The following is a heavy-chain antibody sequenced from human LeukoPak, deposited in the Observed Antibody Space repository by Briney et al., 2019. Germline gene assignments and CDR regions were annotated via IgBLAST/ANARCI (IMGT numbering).Heavy chain of an antibody. CDR1: GFTFSSYW. Sequence: GGSLRLSCAASGFTFSSYWMHWVRQAPGKGLVWVSRINSDGSSTSYADSVKGRFTISRDNAKNTLYLQMNSLRAEDTAVYYCARDRAPSFGDYVPDAFDIWGQGTMVTVSS. D-gene: IGHD4-17*01. V-gene: IGHV3-74*01. J-gene: IGHJ3*02. CDR3: ARDRAPSFGDYVPDAFDI. CDR2: INSDGSST.